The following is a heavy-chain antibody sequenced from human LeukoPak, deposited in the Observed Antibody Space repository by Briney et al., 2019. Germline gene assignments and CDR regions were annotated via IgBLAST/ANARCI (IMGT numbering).Heavy chain of an antibody. V-gene: IGHV3-30*02. CDR1: GFTFSSCG. D-gene: IGHD6-13*01. J-gene: IGHJ4*02. CDR2: IRYDGNYE. Sequence: GGSLRLSCAASGFTFSSCGMHWVRQAPGKGLEWMAFIRYDGNYEYYADSVKGRFTISRDNAKNTLFLQMNSLRTEDTAVYYCAKDSNSSWSLNYFDYWGQGTLVTVSS. CDR3: AKDSNSSWSLNYFDY.